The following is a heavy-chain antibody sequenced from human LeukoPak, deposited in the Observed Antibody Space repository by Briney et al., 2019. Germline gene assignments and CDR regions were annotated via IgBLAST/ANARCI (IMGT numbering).Heavy chain of an antibody. D-gene: IGHD5-12*01. CDR1: GFTFSRYA. V-gene: IGHV3-23*01. Sequence: GGSLRLSCAASGFTFSRYAMSWVRQAPGKGLEWVSSIGGSGGTTYHADSVQGRFTISRDNAKNTLYLQMNSLRAEDTAVYYCARDDIVATIGGDAFDIWGQGTMVTVSS. CDR2: IGGSGGTT. J-gene: IGHJ3*02. CDR3: ARDDIVATIGGDAFDI.